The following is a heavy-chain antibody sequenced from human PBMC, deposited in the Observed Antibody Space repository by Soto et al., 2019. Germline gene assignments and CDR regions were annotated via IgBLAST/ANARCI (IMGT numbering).Heavy chain of an antibody. D-gene: IGHD5-12*01. V-gene: IGHV1-18*01. CDR1: GGTFSSYA. J-gene: IGHJ4*02. CDR3: ARDPGYSGYDSHKAPLDY. CDR2: IIANNGKT. Sequence: ASVKVSCKASGGTFSSYAISWVRQAPGQGLEWMGWIIANNGKTNYAQKFQGRVTMTADTSTSTAYMELRSLRSDDTAVYYCARDPGYSGYDSHKAPLDYWGQGTLVTVSS.